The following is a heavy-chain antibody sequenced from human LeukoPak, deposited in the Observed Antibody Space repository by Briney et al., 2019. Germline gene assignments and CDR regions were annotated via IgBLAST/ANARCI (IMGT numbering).Heavy chain of an antibody. V-gene: IGHV4-38-2*01. CDR1: GYSISSGYY. CDR3: ARHSGSTGLDY. D-gene: IGHD1-26*01. J-gene: IGHJ4*02. CDR2: IYHNGGT. Sequence: PSETLSLTCGVSGYSISSGYYWGWIRQPPGKGLEWIGTIYHNGGTFYNSSLKSRVTVSVDTPKNQSSLKVNSVTAADTAVYYCARHSGSTGLDYWGQGTLVTVSS.